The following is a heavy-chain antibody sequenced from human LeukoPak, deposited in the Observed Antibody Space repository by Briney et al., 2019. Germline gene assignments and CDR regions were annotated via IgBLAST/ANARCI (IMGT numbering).Heavy chain of an antibody. CDR2: IHYTGST. J-gene: IGHJ4*02. CDR1: GGSISSYY. V-gene: IGHV4-59*01. D-gene: IGHD1-1*01. Sequence: PSETLSLTCTVSGGSISSYYWSWIRQSPEKGLEWIGYIHYTGSTNYNPSLKSRVTISVDTSKNQFSLKLTSVTAADTGVYYCARVGRWNDLEYWGQGTLVTVSS. CDR3: ARVGRWNDLEY.